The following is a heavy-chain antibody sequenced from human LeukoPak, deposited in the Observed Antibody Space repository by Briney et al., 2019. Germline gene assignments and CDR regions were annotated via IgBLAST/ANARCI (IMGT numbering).Heavy chain of an antibody. CDR2: ISSSSSYI. CDR1: GFTFSSYD. Sequence: GGSLRLSCAASGFTFSSYDMNWVRQAPGKGPEWVSYISSSSSYIYYADSVKGRFTISRDNAKNSLYLQMNSLRAEDTAVYYCARVLAGATYYYYYYMDVWGKGTTVTVSS. CDR3: ARVLAGATYYYYYYMDV. D-gene: IGHD1-26*01. J-gene: IGHJ6*03. V-gene: IGHV3-21*05.